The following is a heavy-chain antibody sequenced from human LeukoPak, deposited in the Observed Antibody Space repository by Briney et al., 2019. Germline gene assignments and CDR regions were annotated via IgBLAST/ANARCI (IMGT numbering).Heavy chain of an antibody. V-gene: IGHV3-48*02. D-gene: IGHD3-9*01. CDR1: GFTFSSYS. CDR3: ARDLGDYDILTGEGY. Sequence: GGSLRLSCAASGFTFSSYSMNWVRQAPGKGLEWVSYISSSSSTIYYADSVKGRFTISRDNAKNSQYLQMNSLRDEDTAVYYCARDLGDYDILTGEGYWGQGTLVTVSS. CDR2: ISSSSSTI. J-gene: IGHJ4*02.